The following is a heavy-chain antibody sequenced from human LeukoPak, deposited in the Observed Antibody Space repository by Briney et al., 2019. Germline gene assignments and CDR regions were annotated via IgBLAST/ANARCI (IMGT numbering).Heavy chain of an antibody. CDR1: GFSFNTYS. Sequence: GGSLRLSCAASGFSFNTYSMNWIRQTPGKGLEWVSFISHSSTYIFYSDSVKGRFTVSRDNAKHSLYLQMDSLRPEDTALYFCARVRCNSFSCPVRPIDYWGQGTLVTVSS. J-gene: IGHJ4*02. D-gene: IGHD2-2*01. V-gene: IGHV3-21*04. CDR3: ARVRCNSFSCPVRPIDY. CDR2: ISHSSTYI.